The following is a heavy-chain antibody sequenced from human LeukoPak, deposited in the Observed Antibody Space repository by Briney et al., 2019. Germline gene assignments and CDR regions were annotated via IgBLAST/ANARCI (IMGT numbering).Heavy chain of an antibody. CDR1: GFTFSTYG. D-gene: IGHD6-13*01. CDR2: ISGSGGGT. Sequence: GGSLRLSCAAYGFTFSTYGMSWVRQAPGKGLEWVSAISGSGGGTYFADSVKGRFTISRDNSKNTLFLQMDSLRADDTAVYYCAKHSSSWHYFDYWGQGTLVTVSS. V-gene: IGHV3-23*01. CDR3: AKHSSSWHYFDY. J-gene: IGHJ4*02.